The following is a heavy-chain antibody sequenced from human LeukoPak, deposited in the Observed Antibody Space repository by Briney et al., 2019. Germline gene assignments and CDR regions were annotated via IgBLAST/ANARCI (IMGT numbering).Heavy chain of an antibody. J-gene: IGHJ4*02. CDR2: INPSGGST. Sequence: ASVKVSCKASGGTFSSYAISWVRQAPGQGLEWMGIINPSGGSTSYAQKFQGRVTMTRDTSTSTVYMELSSLRSEDTAVYYCARESGVTRITMVRGVISYWGQGTLVTVSS. D-gene: IGHD3-10*01. CDR3: ARESGVTRITMVRGVISY. V-gene: IGHV1-46*01. CDR1: GGTFSSYA.